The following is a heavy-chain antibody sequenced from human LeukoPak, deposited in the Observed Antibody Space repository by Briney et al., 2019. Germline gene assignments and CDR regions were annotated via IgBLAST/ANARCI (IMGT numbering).Heavy chain of an antibody. Sequence: SVKVSCKASGGTFSSYAISWGRQAPGQGLEWMGRIIPILGTANYAQKFQGRVTITADKSTSTAYMELSSLRSEDTAVYYCARVDTAMVVSYYYYGMDVWGQGTTVTVSS. CDR1: GGTFSSYA. CDR3: ARVDTAMVVSYYYYGMDV. J-gene: IGHJ6*02. D-gene: IGHD5-18*01. CDR2: IIPILGTA. V-gene: IGHV1-69*04.